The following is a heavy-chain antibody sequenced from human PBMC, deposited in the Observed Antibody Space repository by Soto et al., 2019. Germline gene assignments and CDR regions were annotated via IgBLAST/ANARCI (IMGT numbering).Heavy chain of an antibody. CDR1: GASVTSGGYY. D-gene: IGHD6-25*01. Sequence: QVQLQESGPGLVKPSQTLSVTCTVSGASVTSGGYYWTWIRQHSGKGLEWIGHIYSDGRTYYSPSLKSRLTISLDMSKNQVSLRLTSVTVADTAVYYCASGYKYPSDYWGQGTLVAVSS. CDR3: ASGYKYPSDY. V-gene: IGHV4-31*03. CDR2: IYSDGRT. J-gene: IGHJ4*02.